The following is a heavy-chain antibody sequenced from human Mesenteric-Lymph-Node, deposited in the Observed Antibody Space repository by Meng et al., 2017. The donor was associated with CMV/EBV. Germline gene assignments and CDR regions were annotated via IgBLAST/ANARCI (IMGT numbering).Heavy chain of an antibody. Sequence: GESLKISCAASGFTFSGHAMSWVRQAPGKGLEWVSSITDSGGSTYYADSVKGRFTISRDNSKNTLYLQMSSLRVEDTALYHCAKYSSPTAGYYFDYWGRGTLVTVSS. D-gene: IGHD2-21*02. CDR2: ITDSGGST. J-gene: IGHJ4*02. CDR1: GFTFSGHA. V-gene: IGHV3-23*01. CDR3: AKYSSPTAGYYFDY.